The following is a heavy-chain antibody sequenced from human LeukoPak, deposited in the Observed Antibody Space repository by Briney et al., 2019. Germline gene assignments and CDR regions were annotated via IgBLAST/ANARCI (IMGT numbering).Heavy chain of an antibody. Sequence: PSGTLSLTCAVSGGSISSSNWWSWVRQAPGKGLEWVSGINDSGGRTYYADSVKGRFTISRDNSRNTLYLQMNSLGADDTALYYCAKITIGWSTTTAPVHYWGQGTLVTVSS. CDR1: GGSISSSN. D-gene: IGHD5-24*01. J-gene: IGHJ4*02. CDR2: INDSGGRT. V-gene: IGHV3-23*01. CDR3: AKITIGWSTTTAPVHY.